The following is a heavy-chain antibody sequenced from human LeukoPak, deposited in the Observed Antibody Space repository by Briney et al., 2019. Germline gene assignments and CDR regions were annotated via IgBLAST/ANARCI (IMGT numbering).Heavy chain of an antibody. CDR3: AREYYYYYGMDV. J-gene: IGHJ6*02. CDR1: GGSISSGDYY. V-gene: IGHV4-30-4*01. Sequence: SQTLSLTCTVSGGSISSGDYYWSWIRQPPGKGLEWIGYIYYSGSTYYNPSLESRVTISVDTSKNQFSLKLSSVTAADTAVYYCAREYYYYYGMDVWGQGTTVTVSS. CDR2: IYYSGST.